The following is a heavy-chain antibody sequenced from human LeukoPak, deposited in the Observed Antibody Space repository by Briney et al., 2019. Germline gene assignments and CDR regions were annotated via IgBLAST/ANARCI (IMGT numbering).Heavy chain of an antibody. CDR1: GFTVSSNY. CDR3: ARDRYGSGSYYHDY. D-gene: IGHD3-10*01. V-gene: IGHV3-53*01. CDR2: IYSGGST. Sequence: GGSLRLSCAASGFTVSSNYMSWVRQAPGKGLEWVSVIYSGGSTYYADSVKGRFTISRDNSKNTLYLQMNGLRAEDTAVYYCARDRYGSGSYYHDYWGQGTLVTVSS. J-gene: IGHJ4*02.